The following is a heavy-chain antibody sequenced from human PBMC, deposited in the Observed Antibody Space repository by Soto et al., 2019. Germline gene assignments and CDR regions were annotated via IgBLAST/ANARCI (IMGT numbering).Heavy chain of an antibody. CDR1: GFTFTNYG. D-gene: IGHD3-16*01. V-gene: IGHV3-30*18. J-gene: IGHJ6*02. CDR2: LSYDGRNK. CDR3: AKDLREIPRLGDYFGMDV. Sequence: QVQLVESGGGVVQPGRSLRLSCAASGFTFTNYGMHWVRQAPGKGLEFVAVLSYDGRNKYYRDSVKGRFTISRDNSKNTLYLQMNSLTPEDTAVYFCAKDLREIPRLGDYFGMDVWGQGTTVTVSS.